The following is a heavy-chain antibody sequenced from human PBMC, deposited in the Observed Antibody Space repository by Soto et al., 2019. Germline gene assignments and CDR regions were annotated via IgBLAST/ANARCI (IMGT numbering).Heavy chain of an antibody. CDR2: IIPYLDIT. CDR3: ARDTTY. V-gene: IGHV1-69*02. CDR1: GGTFGTYT. D-gene: IGHD5-18*01. J-gene: IGHJ4*02. Sequence: QVKLVQSGAEVKKPGSSVKVSCKASGGTFGTYTTSWVRQAPGQGLEWMGRIIPYLDITDYAQKFQGRFTIAADKSTTTAYMELNSLRSEDTAVYFCARDTTYWGQGTLVTVSS.